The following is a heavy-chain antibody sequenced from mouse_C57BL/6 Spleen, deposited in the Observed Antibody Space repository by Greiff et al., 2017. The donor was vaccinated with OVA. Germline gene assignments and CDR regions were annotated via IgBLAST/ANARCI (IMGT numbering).Heavy chain of an antibody. J-gene: IGHJ1*03. V-gene: IGHV1-15*01. Sequence: QVQLKQSGAELVRPGASVTLSCKASGYTFTDYEMHWVKQTPVHGLEWIGAIDPETGGTAYNQKFKGKAILTADKSSSTAYMELRSLTSEDSAVYYCTRRDTTGYFDVWGTGTTVTVSS. CDR2: IDPETGGT. CDR3: TRRDTTGYFDV. D-gene: IGHD1-1*01. CDR1: GYTFTDYE.